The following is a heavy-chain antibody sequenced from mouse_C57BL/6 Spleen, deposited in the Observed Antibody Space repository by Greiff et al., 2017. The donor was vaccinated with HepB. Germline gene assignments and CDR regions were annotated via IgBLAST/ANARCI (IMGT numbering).Heavy chain of an antibody. Sequence: DVKLVESGGGLVQPGGSLSLSCAASGFTFTDYYMSWVRQPPGKALEWLGFIRNKANGYTTEYSASVKGRFTISRDNSQSILYLQMNALSAEDSDTYYCARYGPAWFAYWGQGTLVTVSA. V-gene: IGHV7-3*01. CDR1: GFTFTDYY. J-gene: IGHJ3*01. CDR3: ARYGPAWFAY. CDR2: IRNKANGYTT.